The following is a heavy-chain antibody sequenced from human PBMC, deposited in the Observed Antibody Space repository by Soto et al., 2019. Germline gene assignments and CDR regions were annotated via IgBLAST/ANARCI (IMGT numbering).Heavy chain of an antibody. Sequence: QVQLVQSGAEGKKPGASVKVSCETSGYTFANYPMHWVRQAPGHTLEWMGWINAGNGYTKYSQKFQGRVTITRDTSASIAYMELSSLRSEDTAVYYCARAKIITTLDYWGQGTLVTVSS. CDR2: INAGNGYT. J-gene: IGHJ4*02. D-gene: IGHD3-10*01. V-gene: IGHV1-3*01. CDR1: GYTFANYP. CDR3: ARAKIITTLDY.